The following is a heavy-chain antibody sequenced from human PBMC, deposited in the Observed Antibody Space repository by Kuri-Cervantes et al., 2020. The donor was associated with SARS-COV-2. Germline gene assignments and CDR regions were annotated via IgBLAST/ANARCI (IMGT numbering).Heavy chain of an antibody. V-gene: IGHV3-13*03. CDR1: GFTFSSYD. D-gene: IGHD3-10*01. CDR2: IGTAGDT. Sequence: GESPKISCAACGFTFSSYDMHWVRQATGKGLEWVSAIGTAGDTYYPGSVKGQFTISRENAKNSLYLQMNSLRAGDTAVYYCARDAAFYGSGNHFDYWGQGTLVTVSS. CDR3: ARDAAFYGSGNHFDY. J-gene: IGHJ4*02.